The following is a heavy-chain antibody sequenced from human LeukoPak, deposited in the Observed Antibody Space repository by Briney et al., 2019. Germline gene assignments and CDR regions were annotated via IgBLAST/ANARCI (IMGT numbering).Heavy chain of an antibody. D-gene: IGHD3-9*01. CDR3: ASRAAYDILTRERQVGGKSFDY. Sequence: SETLSLTCAVYGGSFRGYYWSWIRQPPGKGLEWSGEINHSGSTNYNPSLKSRVTISVDTSKNQFSLKLSSVTAADTAVYYCASRAAYDILTRERQVGGKSFDYWGQGTLVTVSS. CDR1: GGSFRGYY. V-gene: IGHV4-34*01. J-gene: IGHJ4*02. CDR2: INHSGST.